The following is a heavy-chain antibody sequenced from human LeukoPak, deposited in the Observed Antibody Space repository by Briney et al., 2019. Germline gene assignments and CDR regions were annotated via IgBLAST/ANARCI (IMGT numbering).Heavy chain of an antibody. CDR3: AREGEGLLALDY. D-gene: IGHD3-16*01. J-gene: IGHJ4*02. CDR2: INPNSGGT. V-gene: IGHV1-2*06. CDR1: GCTFTGYY. Sequence: ASVKVSCKASGCTFTGYYMDWVRQAPGQGLEWIGRINPNSGGTNYAQKFQGRVTMTRDTSISTAYMELSRLRSDDTAVYYCAREGEGLLALDYWGQGTLVTVSS.